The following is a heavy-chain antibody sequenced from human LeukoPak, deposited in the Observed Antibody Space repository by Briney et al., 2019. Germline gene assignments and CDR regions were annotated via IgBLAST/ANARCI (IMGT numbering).Heavy chain of an antibody. CDR1: GYTFTGYY. J-gene: IGHJ3*02. V-gene: IGHV1-2*02. CDR3: ASYDSSGYYYGAFDI. CDR2: INPNSGGT. D-gene: IGHD3-22*01. Sequence: VASVKVSCKASGYTFTGYYMHWVRQAPGQGLEWMGWINPNSGGTNYAQKFQGRVTMTRDTSISTAYMELSRLRSDDTAVYYCASYDSSGYYYGAFDIWGQGTMDTVSS.